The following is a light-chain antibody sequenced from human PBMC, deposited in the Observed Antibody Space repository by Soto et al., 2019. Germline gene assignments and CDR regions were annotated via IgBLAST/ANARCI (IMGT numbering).Light chain of an antibody. CDR3: SSYTSDSSYV. Sequence: SLRTKPGSVSSSLGQSIIISCSGTSSDVGLYDYVPAYQQHPGKATQLMIYAVSNRPSGFSNRFSASKAGNTASLFISGLQAEDEADHYCSSYTSDSSYVFGSGTKVTVL. V-gene: IGLV2-14*01. CDR1: SSDVGLYDY. J-gene: IGLJ1*01. CDR2: AVS.